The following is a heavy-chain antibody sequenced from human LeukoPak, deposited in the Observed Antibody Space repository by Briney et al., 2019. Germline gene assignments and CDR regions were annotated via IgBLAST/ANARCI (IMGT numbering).Heavy chain of an antibody. CDR1: GYSITSGYY. D-gene: IGHD1-20*01. CDR2: IYHSGST. CDR3: ATVITGSVDY. J-gene: IGHJ4*02. V-gene: IGHV4-38-2*02. Sequence: SETLSLTCTVSGYSITSGYYWGWIRQPPGKGLEWIGYIYHSGSTYYNASLKSRVTISVDRSNNHFSLNLTSVTAADTAVYYCATVITGSVDYWGQGTLVTVSS.